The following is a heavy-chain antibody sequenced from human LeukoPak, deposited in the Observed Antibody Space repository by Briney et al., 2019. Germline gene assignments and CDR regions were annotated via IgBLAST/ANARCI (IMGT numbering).Heavy chain of an antibody. Sequence: GESLRLSCAASGFTFNNYALTWVRQAPGKGLEWVSTITYSGGTTYYAVSVKGRFTLSRDNSKNTPYLQMNSLRVEDTAVYYCAKGRLGDYYYDMDVWGQGTTVTVSS. J-gene: IGHJ6*02. CDR2: ITYSGGTT. V-gene: IGHV3-23*01. CDR1: GFTFNNYA. CDR3: AKGRLGDYYYDMDV.